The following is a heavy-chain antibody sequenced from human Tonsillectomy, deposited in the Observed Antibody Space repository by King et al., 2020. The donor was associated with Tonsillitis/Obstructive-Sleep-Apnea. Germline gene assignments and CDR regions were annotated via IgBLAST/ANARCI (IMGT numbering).Heavy chain of an antibody. CDR3: ARGRAAAGTSY. CDR2: INHSGST. J-gene: IGHJ4*02. CDR1: GGSFSGYY. V-gene: IGHV4-34*01. D-gene: IGHD6-13*01. Sequence: VQLQQWGAGLLKPSETLSLTCAVYGGSFSGYYWSWIRQPPGKGLEWIGEINHSGSTNYNPSLKSRVTISVDTSKNQFSLKLSSVTAADTAVYYCARGRAAAGTSYWGQGTLVTVSS.